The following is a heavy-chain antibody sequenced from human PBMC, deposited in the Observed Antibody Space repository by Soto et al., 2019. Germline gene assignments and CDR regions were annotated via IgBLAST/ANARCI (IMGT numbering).Heavy chain of an antibody. CDR2: ISGSGGST. Sequence: GGSLRLSCAASGFTFSSYAMSWVRQAPGKGLKWVSAISGSGGSTYYTDSVKGRFTISRDNSKNTLYLQMNSLRAEDTAVYYCAKSVELGIQGGFDYWGQGTLVTVSS. D-gene: IGHD7-27*01. CDR1: GFTFSSYA. J-gene: IGHJ4*02. V-gene: IGHV3-23*01. CDR3: AKSVELGIQGGFDY.